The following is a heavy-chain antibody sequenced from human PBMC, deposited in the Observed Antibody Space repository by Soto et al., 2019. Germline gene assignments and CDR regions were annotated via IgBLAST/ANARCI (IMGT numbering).Heavy chain of an antibody. V-gene: IGHV3-74*03. D-gene: IGHD5-12*01. Sequence: GGSLRLSCAASGLTFRSYWMHWVRQAPGKGLVWVSRITTDGSVAMYVDSVKGRFTISRDNSKNTLYLHMNSLRAEDTAVYYCAKPRDGYNYNWFDPWGQGTLVTVSS. CDR1: GLTFRSYW. CDR2: ITTDGSVA. J-gene: IGHJ5*02. CDR3: AKPRDGYNYNWFDP.